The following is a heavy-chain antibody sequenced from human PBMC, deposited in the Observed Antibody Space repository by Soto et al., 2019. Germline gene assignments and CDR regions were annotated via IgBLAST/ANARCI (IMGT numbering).Heavy chain of an antibody. CDR3: ARGRGAAAGLPYNWFDP. CDR2: INHSGST. V-gene: IGHV4-34*01. Sequence: SETLSLTCAVYVGSFSGYYWSWIRQPPGKGLEWIGEINHSGSTNYNPSLKSRVTISVDTSKNQFSLKLSSVTAADTAVYYCARGRGAAAGLPYNWFDPWGQGTLVTVSS. J-gene: IGHJ5*02. D-gene: IGHD6-13*01. CDR1: VGSFSGYY.